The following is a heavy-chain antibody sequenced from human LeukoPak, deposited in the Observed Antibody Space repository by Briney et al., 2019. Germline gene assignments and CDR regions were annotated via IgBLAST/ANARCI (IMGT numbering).Heavy chain of an antibody. D-gene: IGHD6-13*01. J-gene: IGHJ4*02. V-gene: IGHV4-38-2*02. CDR2: IYHSGST. CDR3: ARGVSIAAAYDY. Sequence: SETLSLTCPVSGYSISSAYYWGRIRQPPGKGLEWIGSIYHSGSTYYNPSLKSRVTISVDTSKNQFSLKLSSVTAADTAVYFCARGVSIAAAYDYWGLGTLVTVSS. CDR1: GYSISSAYY.